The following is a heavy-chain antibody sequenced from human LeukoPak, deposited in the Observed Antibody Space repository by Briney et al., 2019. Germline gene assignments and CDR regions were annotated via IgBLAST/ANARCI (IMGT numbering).Heavy chain of an antibody. CDR2: IYYSGST. Sequence: PSETLSLTCTVSGGSISSHYWSWIRQPPGKGLEWIGYIYYSGSTNYNPSLKSRVTISVDTSKNQFSLKLSSVTAADTAVYYCARDYYDSSGYYFNWFDPWGQGTLVTVSS. CDR3: ARDYYDSSGYYFNWFDP. V-gene: IGHV4-59*11. CDR1: GGSISSHY. J-gene: IGHJ5*02. D-gene: IGHD3-22*01.